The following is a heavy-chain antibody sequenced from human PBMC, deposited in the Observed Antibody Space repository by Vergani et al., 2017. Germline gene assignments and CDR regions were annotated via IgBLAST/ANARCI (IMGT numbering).Heavy chain of an antibody. D-gene: IGHD4-23*01. J-gene: IGHJ4*02. CDR3: AKRRLGWGPVDY. Sequence: EVQLVESGGGLVQPGGSLRLSCAASGFTFSRHWMHWVRQAPGKGLVWVSRVNPEGTNTPYADSVKGRFTISRDKFKNTLYLQMNSLRVEDTAIYYCAKRRLGWGPVDYWGQGTLVTVSS. CDR1: GFTFSRHW. V-gene: IGHV3-74*01. CDR2: VNPEGTNT.